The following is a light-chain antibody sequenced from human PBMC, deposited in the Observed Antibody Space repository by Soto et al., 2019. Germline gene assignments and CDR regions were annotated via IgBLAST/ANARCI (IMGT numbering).Light chain of an antibody. CDR3: QQLNSYPLT. Sequence: IQLTQSPSSLSASVGDRVTITCRASQGISSYLAWYQQKSGKAPKLLIYAAFTLQSGVPSRFSGSGSGTDFTLTISSLQPEDFATYYCQQLNSYPLTFGGGTKV. V-gene: IGKV1-9*01. CDR2: AAF. CDR1: QGISSY. J-gene: IGKJ4*01.